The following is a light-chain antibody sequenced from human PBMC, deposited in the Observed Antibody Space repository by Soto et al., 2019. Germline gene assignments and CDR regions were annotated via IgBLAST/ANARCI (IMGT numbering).Light chain of an antibody. V-gene: IGKV3-15*01. CDR2: GAS. Sequence: ETVMTQSPATLSLSLGERATLSCRASQSVTDNLAWYQQKPGQAPRLLIHGASTRAIGVPDRFSGSGFGTEFTLTISSLQSEDFAVYYCQQYNNWPPYTFGQGTKLEV. J-gene: IGKJ2*01. CDR3: QQYNNWPPYT. CDR1: QSVTDN.